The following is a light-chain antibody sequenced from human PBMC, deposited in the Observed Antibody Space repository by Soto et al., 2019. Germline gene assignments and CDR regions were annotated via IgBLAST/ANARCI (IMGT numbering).Light chain of an antibody. Sequence: EKLMSQSPATLSVSPGERVTLSCRASQNIHNHISWFLQKPGQAPRLLIYAASSRATGSPDRFSGGGSGTDFTLTISSLEPEDFAVYYCQQRSNWPSITFGQGTRLEIK. J-gene: IGKJ5*01. CDR3: QQRSNWPSIT. V-gene: IGKV3-11*01. CDR1: QNIHNH. CDR2: AAS.